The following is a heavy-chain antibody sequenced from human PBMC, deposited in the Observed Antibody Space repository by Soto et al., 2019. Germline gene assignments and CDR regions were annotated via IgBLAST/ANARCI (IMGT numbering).Heavy chain of an antibody. D-gene: IGHD4-17*01. Sequence: EVQLVESGGGLVKPGGSLTLSCAASGFIFNDAWMNWVRQAPGKGLEWVGRIKSKANGGTTDYAASVKGRFTISRDHSKTTVYLQMNSLKTEDAAVYYCTTMDNYGGNVPFHYWGQGTLVTVSS. J-gene: IGHJ4*02. V-gene: IGHV3-15*07. CDR3: TTMDNYGGNVPFHY. CDR2: IKSKANGGTT. CDR1: GFIFNDAW.